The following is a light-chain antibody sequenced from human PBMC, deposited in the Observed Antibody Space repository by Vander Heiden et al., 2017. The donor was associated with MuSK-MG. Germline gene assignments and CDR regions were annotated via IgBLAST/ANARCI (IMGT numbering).Light chain of an antibody. CDR2: DVS. CDR3: SSYTSSSTLDVV. J-gene: IGLJ2*01. CDR1: SSDVGGYNY. V-gene: IGLV2-14*01. Sequence: QSVLTQPASVSGSPGQSTTISCTGTSSDVGGYNYVSWYQQHPGKAPELMIYDVSNRPSGVSNRFSGSKSGNTASLTISGLQAEDEADYYCSSYTSSSTLDVVFGGGTKLPVL.